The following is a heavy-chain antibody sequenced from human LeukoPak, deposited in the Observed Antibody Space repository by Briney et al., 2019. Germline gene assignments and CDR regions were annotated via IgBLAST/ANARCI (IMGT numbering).Heavy chain of an antibody. CDR3: ARVVRDSSGCYTDNNWFDP. CDR2: IIPIFGTA. V-gene: IGHV1-69*01. Sequence: SVKVSCKASGGTFSRYAISWVRPAPGQGLEWMGGIIPIFGTANYAQKFQGRVTITADESTSTAYMELSSLRSEDTAVYYCARVVRDSSGCYTDNNWFDPWGQGTLVTVSS. D-gene: IGHD6-19*01. CDR1: GGTFSRYA. J-gene: IGHJ5*02.